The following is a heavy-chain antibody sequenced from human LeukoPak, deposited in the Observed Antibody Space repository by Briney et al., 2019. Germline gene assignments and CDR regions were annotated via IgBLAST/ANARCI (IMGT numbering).Heavy chain of an antibody. Sequence: PPETLSLTCTVSGGSISSSSYYWGWIRQPPGKGLEWIGSIYYSGSTYYNPSLKSRVTISVDTSKNQFSLKLSSVTAADTAVYYCARPAHTYYYDSSGYYHGWFDPWGQGTLVTVSS. V-gene: IGHV4-39*01. CDR1: GGSISSSSYY. CDR2: IYYSGST. CDR3: ARPAHTYYYDSSGYYHGWFDP. D-gene: IGHD3-22*01. J-gene: IGHJ5*02.